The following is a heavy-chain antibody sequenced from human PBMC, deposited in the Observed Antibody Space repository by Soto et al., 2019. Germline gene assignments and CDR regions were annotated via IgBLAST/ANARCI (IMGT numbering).Heavy chain of an antibody. CDR2: IYYSGST. D-gene: IGHD2-15*01. V-gene: IGHV4-30-4*01. Sequence: QVQLQESGPGLVKPSQTLSLTCTVSGGSISSGDYYWSWIRQPPGKGLEWIGYIYYSGSTYYNPSLKSRVTISVDTSKNQFSLKLSSVTAADTAVYYCARGALLGYCSGGSCPNWFDPWGQGTLVTVSS. J-gene: IGHJ5*02. CDR3: ARGALLGYCSGGSCPNWFDP. CDR1: GGSISSGDYY.